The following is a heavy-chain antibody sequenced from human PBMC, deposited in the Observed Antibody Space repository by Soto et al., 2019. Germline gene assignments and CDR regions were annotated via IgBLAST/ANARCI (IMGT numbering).Heavy chain of an antibody. CDR3: ARDLWGGPAAFDY. J-gene: IGHJ4*02. Sequence: QVQLVESGGGVVQPGRSLRLSCAASAFTFSSYGMHWVRQAPGKGLEWVAVIWYDGSNKYYADSVKGRFTISRDNSKNTLYLQMNSLRAEDTAVYYCARDLWGGPAAFDYWGQGTLVTVSS. CDR1: AFTFSSYG. CDR2: IWYDGSNK. V-gene: IGHV3-33*01. D-gene: IGHD2-2*01.